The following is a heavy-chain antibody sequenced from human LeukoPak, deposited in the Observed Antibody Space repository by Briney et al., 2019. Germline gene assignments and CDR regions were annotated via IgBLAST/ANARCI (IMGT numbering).Heavy chain of an antibody. CDR2: INWNGGST. CDR1: GFTFDDYG. V-gene: IGHV3-20*01. CDR3: ARANKSCYGSGSYYPFDP. D-gene: IGHD3-10*01. Sequence: PGGSLRLSCAASGFTFDDYGMSWVRQAPGKGLEWVCGINWNGGSTGYADSVKGRFTISRDNAKNSLYLQMNSLRAEDTALYHCARANKSCYGSGSYYPFDPWGQGTLVTVSS. J-gene: IGHJ5*02.